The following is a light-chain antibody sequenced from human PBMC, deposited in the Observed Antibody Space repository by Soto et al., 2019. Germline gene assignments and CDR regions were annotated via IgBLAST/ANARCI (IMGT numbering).Light chain of an antibody. Sequence: QSVLTQPASVSGSPGQSITISCTGTSSDVGGYNYVSWYQQHPGKAPKLIIYEVSNRPSGVSNRFSGSKSDNTASLTISGLLAEDEADYYCSSYTSSNTYVFGTGTKLTVL. CDR2: EVS. J-gene: IGLJ1*01. V-gene: IGLV2-14*01. CDR1: SSDVGGYNY. CDR3: SSYTSSNTYV.